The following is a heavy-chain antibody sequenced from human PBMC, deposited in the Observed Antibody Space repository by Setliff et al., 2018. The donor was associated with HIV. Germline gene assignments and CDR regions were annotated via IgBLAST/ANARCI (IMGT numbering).Heavy chain of an antibody. J-gene: IGHJ4*02. V-gene: IGHV3-21*01. CDR1: GFNFNTYS. CDR2: ISSSGTYI. Sequence: GGSLRLSCAASGFNFNTYSMSWVRQAPGKGLEWVSSISSSGTYIYYADSMKGRFTISRDKAGNSLYLQMNSLETEGSALYYCAREGYASGTLGDLDYWGQGTVVTVSS. CDR3: AREGYASGTLGDLDY. D-gene: IGHD3-10*01.